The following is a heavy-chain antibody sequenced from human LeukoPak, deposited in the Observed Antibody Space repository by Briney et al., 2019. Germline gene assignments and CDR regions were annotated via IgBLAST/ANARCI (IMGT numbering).Heavy chain of an antibody. CDR2: IYTSGST. Sequence: PSETLSLTCAVSGGSISSGGYSWSWIRQPAGKGLEWIGRIYTSGSTNYNPSLKSRVTMSVDTSKNQFSLKLSSVTAADTAVYYCARDKGDYYDSSGYYYTDWGQGTLVTVSS. J-gene: IGHJ4*02. CDR1: GGSISSGGYS. CDR3: ARDKGDYYDSSGYYYTD. D-gene: IGHD3-22*01. V-gene: IGHV4-61*02.